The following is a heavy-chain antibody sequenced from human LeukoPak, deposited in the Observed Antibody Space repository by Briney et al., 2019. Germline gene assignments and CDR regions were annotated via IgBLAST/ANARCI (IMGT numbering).Heavy chain of an antibody. Sequence: SETLSLTCTVSGGSISSSSYYWGWIRQPPGKGLEWIGSIYYSGSTYYNPSLKSRVTISVDTSKNQFSLKLSSVTAADTAVYYCARDIVVVPAAEWLVAAAGRGVFDYWGQGTLVTVSS. V-gene: IGHV4-39*01. CDR2: IYYSGST. CDR3: ARDIVVVPAAEWLVAAAGRGVFDY. CDR1: GGSISSSSYY. D-gene: IGHD2-2*01. J-gene: IGHJ4*02.